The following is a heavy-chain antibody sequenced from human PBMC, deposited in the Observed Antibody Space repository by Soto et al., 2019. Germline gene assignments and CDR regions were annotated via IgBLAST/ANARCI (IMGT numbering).Heavy chain of an antibody. V-gene: IGHV3-53*01. Sequence: PVGSLRLSCAASGFTVSSNFMNWVRQAPGKGLEWVSVIYSGGSTWYADSVKGRFTISRDNSKNTLFLHMNSLRAEDTAVYYCVGKWFDFWGQGTLVTVSS. J-gene: IGHJ5*01. CDR1: GFTVSSNF. CDR2: IYSGGST. CDR3: VGKWFDF.